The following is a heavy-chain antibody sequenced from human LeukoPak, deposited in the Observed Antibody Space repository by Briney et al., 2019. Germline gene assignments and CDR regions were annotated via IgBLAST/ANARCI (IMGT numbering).Heavy chain of an antibody. D-gene: IGHD3-9*01. CDR1: GFTFSSYW. Sequence: GGSLTLSCAASGFTFSSYWMHWVRQAPGKGLVWVSRINSDGSSTSYADSVKGRFTISRDNAKNTLYLQMNSLRAEDTAVYYCARVGWLSPPFDYWGQGTLVTVSS. CDR2: INSDGSST. CDR3: ARVGWLSPPFDY. J-gene: IGHJ4*02. V-gene: IGHV3-74*01.